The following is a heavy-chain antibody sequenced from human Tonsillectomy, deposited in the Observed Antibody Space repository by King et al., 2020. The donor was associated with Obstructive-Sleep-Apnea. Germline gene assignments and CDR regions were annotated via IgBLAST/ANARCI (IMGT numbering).Heavy chain of an antibody. Sequence: VQLVESGGGLVKPGGSLRLSCAASGFIFSDYDMNWVRRAPGKGLEWVSSITTISHYNYYADSAKGRFTISRKNANNLVYRQLSSLRAEDTAMYYCTSALGSRALRDNWFDLWGQGTLVTVSS. CDR2: ITTISHYN. CDR3: TSALGSRALRDNWFDL. CDR1: GFIFSDYD. D-gene: IGHD3-10*01. J-gene: IGHJ5*02. V-gene: IGHV3-21*01.